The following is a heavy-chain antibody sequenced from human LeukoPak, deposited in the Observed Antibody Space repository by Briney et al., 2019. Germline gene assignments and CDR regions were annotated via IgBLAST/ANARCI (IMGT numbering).Heavy chain of an antibody. Sequence: RPGGSLRLSCVVSGFNFSGFSMSWVRQAPGKGLEWVAIIGEYGSYIFYVDSVKGRFIISRDNARNSLYLQMNNLRAEDTAVYYCARPRGCGSARCNNFDSWGQGTLVTVSS. CDR3: ARPRGCGSARCNNFDS. D-gene: IGHD2-2*01. V-gene: IGHV3-7*01. CDR1: GFNFSGFS. J-gene: IGHJ4*02. CDR2: IGEYGSYI.